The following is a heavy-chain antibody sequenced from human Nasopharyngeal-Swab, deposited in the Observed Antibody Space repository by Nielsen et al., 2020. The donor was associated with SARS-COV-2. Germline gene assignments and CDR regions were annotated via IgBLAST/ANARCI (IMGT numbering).Heavy chain of an antibody. J-gene: IGHJ6*02. CDR2: ISGSGGST. CDR3: ARVSTSNYYYYYGMDV. Sequence: VRQMPGKGLEWVSAISGSGGSTYYADSVKGRFTISRDNSKNTLYLQMNSLRAEDTAVYYCARVSTSNYYYYYGMDVWGQGTTVTVSS. V-gene: IGHV3-23*01. D-gene: IGHD4-11*01.